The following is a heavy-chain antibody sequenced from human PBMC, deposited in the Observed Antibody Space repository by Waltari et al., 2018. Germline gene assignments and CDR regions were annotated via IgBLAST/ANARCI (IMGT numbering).Heavy chain of an antibody. Sequence: EVQLVESGGGLIQPGGSLRLSCAASGFTVSSNYMSWVRPAPGKGLEWVSVIYSGGSTYYADSVKGRFTISRDNSKNTLYLQMNSLRAEDTAVYYCASPMTMVVTDAFDIWGQGTMVTVSS. CDR1: GFTVSSNY. CDR2: IYSGGST. V-gene: IGHV3-53*01. J-gene: IGHJ3*02. CDR3: ASPMTMVVTDAFDI. D-gene: IGHD4-17*01.